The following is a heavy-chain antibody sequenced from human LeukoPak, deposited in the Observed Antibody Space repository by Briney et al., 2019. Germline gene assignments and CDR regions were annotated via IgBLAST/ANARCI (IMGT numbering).Heavy chain of an antibody. CDR1: GFTVSSNY. Sequence: GGSLRLSCAASGFTVSSNYMSWVRQAPGKGLEWVAVIYSGGSTYYAEAVKGRFTISRDNSKNTLYLQMNSLRAEDTAVYYCARDEMITFGGVIVPGYFDYWGQGTLVTVSS. V-gene: IGHV3-53*01. D-gene: IGHD3-16*02. CDR3: ARDEMITFGGVIVPGYFDY. CDR2: IYSGGST. J-gene: IGHJ4*02.